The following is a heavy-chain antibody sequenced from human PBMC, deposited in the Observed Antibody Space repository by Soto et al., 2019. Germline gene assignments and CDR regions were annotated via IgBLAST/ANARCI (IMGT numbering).Heavy chain of an antibody. CDR1: GGSISSGGYS. CDR3: ARDQLEGNWFDP. CDR2: IYHSGFT. D-gene: IGHD1-1*01. V-gene: IGHV4-30-2*01. J-gene: IGHJ5*02. Sequence: QLQLKEAGSGLVKPSQTLSLTCAVSGGSISSGGYSWNWIRQTPGKGLEWIGYIYHSGFTHYNPSLKSRVXXXVXXSKNPFSLTLTSVTAADTAVYFCARDQLEGNWFDPWGQGTLVTVSS.